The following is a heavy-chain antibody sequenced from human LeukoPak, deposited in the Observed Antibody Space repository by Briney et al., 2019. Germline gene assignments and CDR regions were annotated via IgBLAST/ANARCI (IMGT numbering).Heavy chain of an antibody. CDR2: IDPNSGGT. CDR3: ARDGGSGSYYYYGMDV. J-gene: IGHJ6*02. CDR1: GYTFTGYY. V-gene: IGHV1-2*04. D-gene: IGHD3-10*01. Sequence: ASVKVSCKASGYTFTGYYMHWVRQAPGQGLEWMGWIDPNSGGTNYAQKFQGWVTMTRDTSISTAYMELSRLRSDDTAVYYCARDGGSGSYYYYGMDVWGQGTAVTVSS.